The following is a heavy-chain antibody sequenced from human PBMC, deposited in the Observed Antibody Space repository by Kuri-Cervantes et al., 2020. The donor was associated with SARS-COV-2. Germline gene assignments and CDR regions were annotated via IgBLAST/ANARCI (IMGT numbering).Heavy chain of an antibody. J-gene: IGHJ4*02. V-gene: IGHV4-4*02. D-gene: IGHD3-22*01. CDR2: IYHSGST. CDR1: GGSISSSNW. CDR3: ARGIKNDYYDSSGYYYHFDY. Sequence: SETLSLTCAVSGGSISSSNWWNWVRQPPGKGLEWIGEIYHSGSTNYNPSLKSRVTISVDKSKNQFSLKLSSVTAADTAVYYCARGIKNDYYDSSGYYYHFDYWGQGTLVTVSS.